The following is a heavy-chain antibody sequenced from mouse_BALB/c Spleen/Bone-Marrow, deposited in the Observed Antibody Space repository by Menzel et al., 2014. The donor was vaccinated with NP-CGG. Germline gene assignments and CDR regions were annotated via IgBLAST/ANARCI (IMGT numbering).Heavy chain of an antibody. CDR2: IYPSDSYT. CDR1: GYTFTSYW. D-gene: IGHD2-10*02. Sequence: VKLVESGAELVRPGASVKVSCKASGYTFTSYWINWVKQRPGQGLEWIGNIYPSDSYTNYNQNFKDKATLTVDKSSSTAYMQLSSPTCEDSAVYYCTRQYGNYYAMDYWGQGSSVTVSA. V-gene: IGHV1S126*01. CDR3: TRQYGNYYAMDY. J-gene: IGHJ4*01.